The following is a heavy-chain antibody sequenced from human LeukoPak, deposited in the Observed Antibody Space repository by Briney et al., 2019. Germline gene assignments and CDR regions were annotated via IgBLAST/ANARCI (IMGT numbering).Heavy chain of an antibody. CDR1: GYSFTSYW. Sequence: GSLKISCKGSGYSFTSYWIGWVRQMPGKGLEWMGSIYPGDSDPIYSPSFQGQVTISADKSTSTAYLQWSSLKASDTAMYYCARNLGRDFWSGYYYYWGQGTLVTVSS. V-gene: IGHV5-51*01. J-gene: IGHJ4*02. D-gene: IGHD3-3*01. CDR3: ARNLGRDFWSGYYYY. CDR2: IYPGDSDP.